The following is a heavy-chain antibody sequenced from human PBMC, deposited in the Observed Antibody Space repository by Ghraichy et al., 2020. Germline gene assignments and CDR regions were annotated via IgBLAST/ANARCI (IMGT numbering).Heavy chain of an antibody. Sequence: GGSLRLSCAASGFTFDDYTMHWVRQAPGKGLEWVSLISWDGGSTYYADSVKGRFTISRDNSKNSLYLQMNSLRTEDTALYYCAKDWGMSSGSYMDYWGQGTLVTVSS. CDR2: ISWDGGST. V-gene: IGHV3-43*01. CDR1: GFTFDDYT. D-gene: IGHD1-26*01. J-gene: IGHJ4*02. CDR3: AKDWGMSSGSYMDY.